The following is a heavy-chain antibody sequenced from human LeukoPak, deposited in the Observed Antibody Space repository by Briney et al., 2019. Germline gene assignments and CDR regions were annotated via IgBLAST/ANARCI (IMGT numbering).Heavy chain of an antibody. V-gene: IGHV3-7*01. Sequence: GGSLRLSCAASGFTFSSYWMSWVRQAPGKGLEWVANIKQDGSEKYYADSVKGRFTISRDNAKNSLYLQMNSLRAEDTAVYYCARDGVRYLRPPYNWFDPWGKGTTVTVSS. J-gene: IGHJ5*01. CDR1: GFTFSSYW. CDR2: IKQDGSEK. D-gene: IGHD3-16*01. CDR3: ARDGVRYLRPPYNWFDP.